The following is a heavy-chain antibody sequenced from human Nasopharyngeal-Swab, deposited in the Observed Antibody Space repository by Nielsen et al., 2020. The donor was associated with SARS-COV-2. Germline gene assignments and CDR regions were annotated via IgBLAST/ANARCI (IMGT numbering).Heavy chain of an antibody. Sequence: GSLRLSCAASGFTFSSYGMHWVRQAPGKGLEWVAVISYDGSNKYYADSVKGRFTISRDNSKNTLYLQMNSLRAEDTAVYYCARDPGGSYYFDYWGQGTLVTVSS. D-gene: IGHD1-26*01. CDR3: ARDPGGSYYFDY. V-gene: IGHV3-30*03. J-gene: IGHJ4*02. CDR2: ISYDGSNK. CDR1: GFTFSSYG.